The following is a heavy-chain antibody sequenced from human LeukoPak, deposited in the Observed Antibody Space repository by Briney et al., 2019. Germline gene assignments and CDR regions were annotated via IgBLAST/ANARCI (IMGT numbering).Heavy chain of an antibody. D-gene: IGHD3-10*01. V-gene: IGHV4-61*02. CDR1: GGSISSGSYY. J-gene: IGHJ4*02. CDR2: ISTSGRT. Sequence: PSETLSLTCTVSGGSISSGSYYWTWIRQPAGKGLEWIGRISTSGRTNFNPSLKSRVTISIDTSKNQFSLKLSSVTAADTAVYYCARPYYYGSGSPFLYYWGQGTLVTVSS. CDR3: ARPYYYGSGSPFLYY.